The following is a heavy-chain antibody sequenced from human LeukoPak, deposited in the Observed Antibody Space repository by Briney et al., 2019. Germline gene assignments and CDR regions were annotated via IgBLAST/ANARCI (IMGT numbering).Heavy chain of an antibody. CDR3: ARDHPKIAGRGYDY. CDR1: GFTFSSYS. Sequence: GGSLRLSCAASGFTFSSYSMTWVRQAPGKGLEWVSYISSSSSTIYYADSVKGRFTISRDNAKNSLYLQMNSLRAEDTAVYYCARDHPKIAGRGYDYWGQGTLVTVSS. V-gene: IGHV3-48*01. J-gene: IGHJ4*02. CDR2: ISSSSSTI. D-gene: IGHD3-22*01.